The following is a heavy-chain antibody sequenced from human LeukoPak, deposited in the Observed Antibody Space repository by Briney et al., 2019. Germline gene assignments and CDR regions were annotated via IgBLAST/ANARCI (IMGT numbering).Heavy chain of an antibody. CDR2: IWSDGTNK. CDR3: ARSLENDAFDI. Sequence: GRSLRLSCAASGITFSSYGMHWVRQAPGKGLEWVAVIWSDGTNKYYADSVKGRSTISRDDSENTLYLQMNSLRAEDTAVYYCARSLENDAFDIWGQGTMVTVSS. CDR1: GITFSSYG. D-gene: IGHD1-1*01. J-gene: IGHJ3*02. V-gene: IGHV3-33*01.